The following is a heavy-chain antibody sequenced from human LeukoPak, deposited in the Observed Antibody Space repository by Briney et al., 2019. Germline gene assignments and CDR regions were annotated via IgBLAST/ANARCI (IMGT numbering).Heavy chain of an antibody. CDR1: GFTFSSYG. CDR2: ISGSGGTT. Sequence: PGGSLRLSCAASGFTFSSYGMSWVRQAPGKGLEWVSAISGSGGTTYYADSVKGRFTISRDNSKNTLYLQMSSLRAEDTAVYYCAKDQGYSGSYYLVYWGQGTLVTVSS. CDR3: AKDQGYSGSYYLVY. J-gene: IGHJ4*02. V-gene: IGHV3-23*01. D-gene: IGHD1-26*01.